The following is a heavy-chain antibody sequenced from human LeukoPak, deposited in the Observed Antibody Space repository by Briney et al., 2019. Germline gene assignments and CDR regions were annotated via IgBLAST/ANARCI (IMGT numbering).Heavy chain of an antibody. CDR2: MNPKMGNT. D-gene: IGHD3-10*01. CDR1: GYTFTSYD. V-gene: IGHV1-8*01. CDR3: ASVLARAAAGRKTMVRGVIFY. Sequence: VASVKVSCKASGYTFTSYDINGVRQATGQGGEWVGWMNPKMGNTGYAQRIQGRVTMTRNTSISTAYMELSSLRSEDTAVYYCASVLARAAAGRKTMVRGVIFYWGQGTLVTVSS. J-gene: IGHJ4*02.